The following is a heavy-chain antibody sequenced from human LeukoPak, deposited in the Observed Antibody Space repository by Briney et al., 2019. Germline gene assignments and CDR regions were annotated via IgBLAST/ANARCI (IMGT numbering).Heavy chain of an antibody. Sequence: SETLSLTCTVSGGSISSGDYYWSWIRQHPGKGLEWIGYIYYSGSTCYNPSLKSRLTISVDTSKNQFSLKLSSVTAADTAVYYCARAYGDYPLDNWFDPWGQGTLVTVSS. CDR3: ARAYGDYPLDNWFDP. J-gene: IGHJ5*02. D-gene: IGHD4-17*01. CDR2: IYYSGST. V-gene: IGHV4-31*03. CDR1: GGSISSGDYY.